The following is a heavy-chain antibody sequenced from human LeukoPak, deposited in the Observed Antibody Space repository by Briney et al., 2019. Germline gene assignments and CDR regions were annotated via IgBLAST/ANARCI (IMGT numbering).Heavy chain of an antibody. CDR2: ISYDGSNK. CDR1: GFTFSSYA. CDR3: ASEVTTSDLLAPY. D-gene: IGHD4-17*01. Sequence: GGSLRLSCAASGFTFSSYAMHWVRQAPGKGLEWVAVISYDGSNKYYADSVKGRFTISRDNSKNTLYLQMNSLRAEDTAVYYCASEVTTSDLLAPYWGQGTLVTVSS. J-gene: IGHJ4*02. V-gene: IGHV3-30-3*01.